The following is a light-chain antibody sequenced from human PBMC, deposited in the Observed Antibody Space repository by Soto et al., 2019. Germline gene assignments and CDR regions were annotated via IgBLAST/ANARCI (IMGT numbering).Light chain of an antibody. CDR2: RAS. Sequence: DIQMTQSPSTLSASVRDIVTFTCRASQSISTKLAWYQRRPGTEPKLRLYRASSLLSGIPSRLSGTGSGTEFALTNRSLQPYDIATCYCQQYVRAFRALGQGTRVDI. CDR3: QQYVRAFRA. V-gene: IGKV1-5*03. CDR1: QSISTK. J-gene: IGKJ1*01.